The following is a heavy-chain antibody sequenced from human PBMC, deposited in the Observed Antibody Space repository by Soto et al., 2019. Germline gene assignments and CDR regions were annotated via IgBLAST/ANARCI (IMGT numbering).Heavy chain of an antibody. J-gene: IGHJ4*01. Sequence: QVQLVQSGAEVKKPGASVKVSCKASGYTFTSYGISWVRQAPGQGLEWMGWISAYNGNTNYAQKLQGRVTMTTETSTGTAYMELRSLTAEDTAVYYCARASIVGATMGDWGQGTPVTFSS. CDR1: GYTFTSYG. CDR3: ARASIVGATMGD. CDR2: ISAYNGNT. D-gene: IGHD1-26*01. V-gene: IGHV1-18*04.